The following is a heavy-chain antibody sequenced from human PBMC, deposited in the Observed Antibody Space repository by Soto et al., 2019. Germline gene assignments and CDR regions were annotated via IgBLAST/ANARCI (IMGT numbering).Heavy chain of an antibody. V-gene: IGHV4-31*03. D-gene: IGHD1-1*01. CDR2: IYYSGST. Sequence: PSETLSLTCTVSGGSISTGGYCWTWIRQHPGKGLEWIGYIYYSGSTYYNPSLESRAIISADTSKNQFSLKLSSVTAADTAVYYCARVNDASFWSHAFDIWGKGTMVTVSS. J-gene: IGHJ3*02. CDR1: GGSISTGGYC. CDR3: ARVNDASFWSHAFDI.